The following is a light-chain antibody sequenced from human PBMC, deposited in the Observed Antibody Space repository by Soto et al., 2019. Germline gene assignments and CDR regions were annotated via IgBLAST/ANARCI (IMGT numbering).Light chain of an antibody. CDR1: QSISSW. J-gene: IGKJ2*01. V-gene: IGKV1-5*03. CDR3: QQSNSYSYT. CDR2: KAS. Sequence: DIQMTQSPSTLSASVGDRVTITCRASQSISSWLAWYQQKPGKAPKLLIYKASILESGVPSRFSGSGSGTEFTLTISSLQPDDFATYYCQQSNSYSYTFGQGTKLEIK.